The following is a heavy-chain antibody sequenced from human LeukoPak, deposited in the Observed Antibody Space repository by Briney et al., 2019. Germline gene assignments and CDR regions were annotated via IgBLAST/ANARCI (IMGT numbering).Heavy chain of an antibody. Sequence: KPGESLKISCKGYGYTFTSYWIGWVRQMPGKGLEWMGIIYPGDSDTRYSPSFQGQVTISADKSISTAYLQWSSLKASDTAMYYCARQGATVTTEYYYYYMDVWGKGTTVTVSS. CDR1: GYTFTSYW. J-gene: IGHJ6*03. CDR2: IYPGDSDT. D-gene: IGHD4-17*01. CDR3: ARQGATVTTEYYYYYMDV. V-gene: IGHV5-51*01.